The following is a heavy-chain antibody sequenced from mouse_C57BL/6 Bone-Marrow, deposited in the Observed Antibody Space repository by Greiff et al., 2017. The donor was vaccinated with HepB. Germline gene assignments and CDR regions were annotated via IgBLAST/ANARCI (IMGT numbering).Heavy chain of an antibody. CDR2: ISNLAYSI. CDR3: ARHGYYYGSSYAMDY. J-gene: IGHJ4*01. CDR1: GFTFSDYG. Sequence: EVQLVESGGGLVQPGGSLKLSCAASGFTFSDYGMAWVRQAPRKGPEWVAFISNLAYSIYYADTVTGRFTISRENAKNTLYLEMSSLRSEDTAMYYCARHGYYYGSSYAMDYWGQGTSVTVSS. V-gene: IGHV5-15*01. D-gene: IGHD1-1*01.